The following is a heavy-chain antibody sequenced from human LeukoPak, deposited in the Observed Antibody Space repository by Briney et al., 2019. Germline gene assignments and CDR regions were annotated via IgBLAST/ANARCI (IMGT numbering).Heavy chain of an antibody. CDR1: GYSFTSYW. Sequence: GESLKISCKGSGYSFTSYWIGWVRPMPGKGLEWMGIIYPGDSDTRHSPSLQGQVPIPADKSISPAYLQWSSPKASDTAMYYRARCERAEYGMDVWGQGTTVTVSS. CDR3: ARCERAEYGMDV. V-gene: IGHV5-51*01. J-gene: IGHJ6*02. CDR2: IYPGDSDT.